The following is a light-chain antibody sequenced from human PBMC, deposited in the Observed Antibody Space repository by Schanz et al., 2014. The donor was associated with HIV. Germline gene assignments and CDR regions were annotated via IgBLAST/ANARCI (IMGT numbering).Light chain of an antibody. CDR3: ASYTTSHTFV. CDR1: SSDVGGYNY. J-gene: IGLJ1*01. Sequence: QSALTQPASVSGSPGQSITISCTGTSSDVGGYNYVSWYQQLPGKAPTLIIYDVSSRPSGVSDRFAASKSGNTASLTISGLQAEDEADYYCASYTTSHTFVFGTGTKLTVL. CDR2: DVS. V-gene: IGLV2-14*03.